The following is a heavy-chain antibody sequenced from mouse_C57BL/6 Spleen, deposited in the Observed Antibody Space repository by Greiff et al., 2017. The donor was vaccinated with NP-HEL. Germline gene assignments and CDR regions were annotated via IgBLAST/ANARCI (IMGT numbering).Heavy chain of an antibody. V-gene: IGHV5-4*03. D-gene: IGHD1-1*01. CDR2: ISDGGSYT. CDR1: GFTFSSYA. Sequence: EVMLVESGGGLVKPGGSLKLSCAASGFTFSSYAMSWVRQTPEKRLEWVATISDGGSYTYYPDNVKGRFTISRDNAKNNLYLQMSHLKSEDTAMYYCARGYGSSPAWFAYWGQGTLVTVSA. J-gene: IGHJ3*01. CDR3: ARGYGSSPAWFAY.